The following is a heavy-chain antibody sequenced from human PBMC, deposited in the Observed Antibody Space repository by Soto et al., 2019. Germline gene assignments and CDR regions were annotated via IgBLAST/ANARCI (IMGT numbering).Heavy chain of an antibody. V-gene: IGHV4-34*01. CDR1: GGSFSGYY. J-gene: IGHJ5*02. CDR2: INHSGST. CDR3: ARLISSSSWYLSWEKHFVVDP. Sequence: KPSETLSLTCAVYGGSFSGYYWSWIRQPPGKGLEWIGEINHSGSTNYNPSLKSRVTISVDTSKNQFSLKLSSVTAADTAVYYCARLISSSSWYLSWEKHFVVDPWGQGTLVTVSS. D-gene: IGHD6-13*01.